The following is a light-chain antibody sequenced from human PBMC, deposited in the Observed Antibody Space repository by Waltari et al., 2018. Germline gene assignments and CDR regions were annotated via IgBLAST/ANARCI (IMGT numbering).Light chain of an antibody. CDR2: TNN. J-gene: IGLJ3*02. V-gene: IGLV1-47*01. Sequence: QSVVTQPPSASGTPGQRVTISCSGSSSNIGDNHVYWYQQVPGTAPKLLVHTNNERPSGVPARFTGSKSGTSASLAIYGLRSEDEADYYCASWEDKLNAWVIGGGTRLTVL. CDR3: ASWEDKLNAWV. CDR1: SSNIGDNH.